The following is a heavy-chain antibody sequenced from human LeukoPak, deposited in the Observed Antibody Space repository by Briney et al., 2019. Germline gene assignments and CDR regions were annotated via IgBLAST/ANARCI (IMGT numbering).Heavy chain of an antibody. CDR3: ARVLPSSSAEDY. V-gene: IGHV1-8*03. CDR2: MNPNSGNT. Sequence: GASVKVSCKASGYTFTSYDINWVRQATGQGLEWMGWMNPNSGNTGYAQKFQGRVTITRNTSISTAYMELSSLRSDDTAVYYCARVLPSSSAEDYWGQGTLVTVSS. CDR1: GYTFTSYD. J-gene: IGHJ4*02. D-gene: IGHD3-10*01.